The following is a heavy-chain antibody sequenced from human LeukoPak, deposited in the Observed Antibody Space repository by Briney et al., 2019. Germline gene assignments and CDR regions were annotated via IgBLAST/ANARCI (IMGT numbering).Heavy chain of an antibody. V-gene: IGHV3-30*02. J-gene: IGHJ4*02. CDR2: LRYDGSNK. CDR1: GFTFSSYG. D-gene: IGHD3-22*01. CDR3: ARGYDSSGYYYVLGY. Sequence: GGSLRLSCAASGFTFSSYGMHWVRQAPGKGLEWVAFLRYDGSNKYYADSVKGRFTISRDNSKNTLYLQMNSLRAEDTAVYYCARGYDSSGYYYVLGYWGQGTLVTVSS.